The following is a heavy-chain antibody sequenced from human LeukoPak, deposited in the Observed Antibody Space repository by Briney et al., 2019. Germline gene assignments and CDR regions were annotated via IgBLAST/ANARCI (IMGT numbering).Heavy chain of an antibody. J-gene: IGHJ6*03. Sequence: SVKVSCKASGGTFSRYAISWVRQAPGHGLEWMGGIIPVLGATNYAQTFQNKVTITADESTSTTYMELSSLTSEDTAVYYCATSGGDYYYYSLDVWGKGTPVTISS. D-gene: IGHD3-10*01. V-gene: IGHV1-69*13. CDR3: ATSGGDYYYYSLDV. CDR1: GGTFSRYA. CDR2: IIPVLGAT.